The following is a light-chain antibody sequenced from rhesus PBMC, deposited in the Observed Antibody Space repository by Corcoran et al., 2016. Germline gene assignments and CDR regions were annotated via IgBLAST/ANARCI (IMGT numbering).Light chain of an antibody. CDR2: GAS. Sequence: EIVMTQSPATLSLSPGERATLSCRASQSVGRSLAWYQQKPGQAPRLLIYGASSRATGIPDMFSGSGSGTDFPLTISSLEPEDVAVYSCLQLSNWSRTFGQGTRVEIK. J-gene: IGKJ1*01. V-gene: IGKV3-24*04. CDR3: LQLSNWSRT. CDR1: QSVGRS.